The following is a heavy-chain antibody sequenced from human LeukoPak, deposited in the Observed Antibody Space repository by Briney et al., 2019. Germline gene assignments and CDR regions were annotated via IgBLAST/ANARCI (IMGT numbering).Heavy chain of an antibody. Sequence: KPSETLSLTCAVSGYSISSGYYWGWIRPPPGKGLEWIGSIYHNGNTYYNPSLKSRATISADTSKNKFSLKSTSVTAADTAVYYCTKDSGHHRTDCWGQGTLVTVSS. CDR3: TKDSGHHRTDC. CDR2: IYHNGNT. V-gene: IGHV4-38-2*02. CDR1: GYSISSGYY. J-gene: IGHJ4*02. D-gene: IGHD1-26*01.